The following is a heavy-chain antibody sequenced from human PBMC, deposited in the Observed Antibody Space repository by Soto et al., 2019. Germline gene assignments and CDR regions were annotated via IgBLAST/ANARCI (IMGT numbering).Heavy chain of an antibody. CDR1: GYTFSDYY. Sequence: ASVKDSCKASGYTFSDYYIHWVRQAPGQGLEWMGWINPNSGGTRYAPKFQGGVTMTRDTSITTAYMELSRLRSGDTAVYYCAREPATAKPEGVDFWGQGTLVTVSS. V-gene: IGHV1-2*02. J-gene: IGHJ4*02. CDR3: AREPATAKPEGVDF. CDR2: INPNSGGT. D-gene: IGHD1-1*01.